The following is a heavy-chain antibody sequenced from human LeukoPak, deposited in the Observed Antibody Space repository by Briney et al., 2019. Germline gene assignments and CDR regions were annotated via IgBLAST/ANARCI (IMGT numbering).Heavy chain of an antibody. J-gene: IGHJ4*02. CDR1: GFTFSSCA. D-gene: IGHD2-15*01. CDR3: ARALGYCSGGSCYPYYFDY. Sequence: GGSLRLSCAASGFTFSSCAMSWVRQAPGKGVEWVSAISGSGGSTYYADSVKGRFTISRDNSKNTLYLQMNSLRAEDTAVYYCARALGYCSGGSCYPYYFDYWGQGTLVTVSS. CDR2: ISGSGGST. V-gene: IGHV3-23*01.